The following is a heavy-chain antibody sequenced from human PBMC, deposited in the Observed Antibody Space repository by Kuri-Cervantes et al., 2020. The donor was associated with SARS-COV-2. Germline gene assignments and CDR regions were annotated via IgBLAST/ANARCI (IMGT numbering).Heavy chain of an antibody. J-gene: IGHJ5*02. CDR1: GGSISSSSYY. D-gene: IGHD3-9*01. V-gene: IGHV4-39*07. CDR2: IYHSGST. CDR3: ARIGTLRYFDWSPINWFDP. Sequence: GSLRLSCTVSGGSISSSSYYWGWIRQPPGKGLEWIGSIYHSGSTYYNPSLKSRVTISVDTSKNQFSLKLSSVTAADTAVYYCARIGTLRYFDWSPINWFDPWGQGTLVTVSS.